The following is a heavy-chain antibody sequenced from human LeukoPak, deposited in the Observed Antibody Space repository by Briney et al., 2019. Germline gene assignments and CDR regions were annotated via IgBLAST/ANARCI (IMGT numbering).Heavy chain of an antibody. CDR2: INPSGGST. CDR3: ARVIVRAVAGRSDTTPTLYYFDY. V-gene: IGHV1-46*01. Sequence: GASVKVSCKASGYTFTSYYMHWVRQATGQGLEWMGIINPSGGSTGYAQKFQGRVTMTRDTSTSTVYMELSSLRSEDAAVYYCARVIVRAVAGRSDTTPTLYYFDYWGQGTLVTVSS. J-gene: IGHJ4*02. CDR1: GYTFTSYY. D-gene: IGHD6-19*01.